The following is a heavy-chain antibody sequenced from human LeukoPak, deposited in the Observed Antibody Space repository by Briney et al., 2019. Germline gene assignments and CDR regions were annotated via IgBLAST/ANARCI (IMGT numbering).Heavy chain of an antibody. CDR3: ATASYFGSGSYGYLDY. J-gene: IGHJ4*02. D-gene: IGHD3-10*01. CDR1: GGSISSSSYY. CDR2: IYSSGNT. V-gene: IGHV4-39*01. Sequence: PSETLSLTCSVSGGSISSSSYYWGWIRRPPGKGLEWIGSIYSSGNTYYNPSLKSRVTISVDTSKNQFSLRLYSVTAADTAVYYCATASYFGSGSYGYLDYWGQGTLVTVSS.